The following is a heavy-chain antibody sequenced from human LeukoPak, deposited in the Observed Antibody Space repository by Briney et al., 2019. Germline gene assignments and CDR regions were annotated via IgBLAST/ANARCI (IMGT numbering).Heavy chain of an antibody. CDR2: IIPIFGTA. V-gene: IGHV1-69*13. J-gene: IGHJ4*02. CDR1: GGTFSSYA. CDR3: ASFVVGATSADY. Sequence: SVKVSCKASGGTFSSYAISWVRQAPGQGLEWMGGIIPIFGTANYAQKFQGRVTITADESTSTAYMELSSLRSEDTAVYYCASFVVGATSADYWGQGTLVTVSS. D-gene: IGHD1-26*01.